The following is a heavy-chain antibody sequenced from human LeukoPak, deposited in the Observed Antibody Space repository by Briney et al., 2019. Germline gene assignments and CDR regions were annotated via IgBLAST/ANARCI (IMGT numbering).Heavy chain of an antibody. D-gene: IGHD2-21*01. V-gene: IGHV3-21*01. CDR1: GFTFSSYS. CDR3: ARTVVVITRFDY. Sequence: PGGSLRLSCAASGFTFSSYSMNLVRPAPGKGLEWVSSISSSSSYIYYADSVKGRFTISRDNAKNSLYLQMNSLRAEDTAVYYCARTVVVITRFDYWGQGTLVTVSS. J-gene: IGHJ4*02. CDR2: ISSSSSYI.